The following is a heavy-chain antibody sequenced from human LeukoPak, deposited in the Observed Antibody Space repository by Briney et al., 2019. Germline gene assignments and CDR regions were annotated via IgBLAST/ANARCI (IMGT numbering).Heavy chain of an antibody. Sequence: PGGSLRLSCAASGFNFSTYGMPWVRQAPGKGLEWVAVISYDGSNKYYADSVKGRFTISRDNSKNTLYLQMNSLRAEDTAVYYCAKPHDSSGYGFDYWGQGTLVTVSS. CDR3: AKPHDSSGYGFDY. V-gene: IGHV3-30*18. D-gene: IGHD3-22*01. CDR1: GFNFSTYG. CDR2: ISYDGSNK. J-gene: IGHJ4*02.